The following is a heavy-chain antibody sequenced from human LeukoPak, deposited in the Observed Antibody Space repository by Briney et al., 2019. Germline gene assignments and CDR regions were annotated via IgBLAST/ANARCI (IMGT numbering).Heavy chain of an antibody. V-gene: IGHV4-30-2*01. CDR2: IYHSGST. CDR1: GGSISSGGYY. Sequence: PSETLSLTCTVSGGSISSGGYYWSWIRQPPGKGLEWIGYIYHSGSTYYNPSLKSRVTISVDRSKNQFSLKLSSVTAADTAVYYCARDRRMDVWGKGTTVTVSS. CDR3: ARDRRMDV. J-gene: IGHJ6*04.